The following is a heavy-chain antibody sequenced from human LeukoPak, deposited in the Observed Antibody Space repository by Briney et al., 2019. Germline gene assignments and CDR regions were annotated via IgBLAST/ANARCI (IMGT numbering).Heavy chain of an antibody. J-gene: IGHJ4*02. D-gene: IGHD2-15*01. CDR3: ARETYCSGGTCFFGPDY. CDR1: GGVIRTYY. Sequence: SGTLSLTCTVSGGVIRTYYWSWIRQPPGKGLEYIGYIYYTGSTTYNPSLESRVTMSVDTSKNQFSLQLTSVTAADTAVYHCARETYCSGGTCFFGPDYWGQGTLVTVSS. CDR2: IYYTGST. V-gene: IGHV4-59*12.